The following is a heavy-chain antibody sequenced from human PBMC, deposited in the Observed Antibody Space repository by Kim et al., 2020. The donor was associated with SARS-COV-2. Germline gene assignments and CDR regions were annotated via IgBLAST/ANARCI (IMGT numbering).Heavy chain of an antibody. CDR2: ISTTGRPT. CDR1: GFTFTGYP. CDR3: AKERGAYGECAFDL. V-gene: IGHV3-23*01. Sequence: GGSLRLSCAASGFTFTGYPMTWVRQAPAKGLEWVSTISTTGRPTYYADSVKGRFTISTDDSKNTLYLQLNSLRADDTAVYYCAKERGAYGECAFDLWGQG. J-gene: IGHJ3*01. D-gene: IGHD4-17*01.